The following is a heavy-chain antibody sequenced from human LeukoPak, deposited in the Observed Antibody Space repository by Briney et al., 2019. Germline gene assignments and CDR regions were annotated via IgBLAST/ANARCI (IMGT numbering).Heavy chain of an antibody. CDR1: GFTFSSYA. CDR3: AREQWLGSN. J-gene: IGHJ4*02. V-gene: IGHV3-7*01. D-gene: IGHD6-19*01. CDR2: IKQDGSEK. Sequence: PGGSLRLSCAASGFTFSSYAMSWVRQAPGKGLEWVANIKQDGSEKYYVDSVKGRFTISRDNAKNSLYLQMNSLRAEDTAVYYCAREQWLGSNWGQGTLVTVSS.